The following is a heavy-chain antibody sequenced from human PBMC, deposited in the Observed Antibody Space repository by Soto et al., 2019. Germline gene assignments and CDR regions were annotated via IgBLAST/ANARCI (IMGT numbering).Heavy chain of an antibody. CDR3: VREQRHSFDY. Sequence: PAETLSLICTVSPGPTRSHYWTWIRQPSGKGLEWIGYIYYSGSTAYNPSLKSRVTISLDTSKRQFSLRLSSVTAADTAVYYCVREQRHSFDYWGQGTMVTVSS. CDR1: PGPTRSHY. D-gene: IGHD6-25*01. J-gene: IGHJ4*02. V-gene: IGHV4-59*11. CDR2: IYYSGST.